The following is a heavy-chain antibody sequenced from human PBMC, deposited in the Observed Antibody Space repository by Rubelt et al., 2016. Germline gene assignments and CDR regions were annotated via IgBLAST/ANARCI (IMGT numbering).Heavy chain of an antibody. V-gene: IGHV3-23*04. CDR1: GFTFSSYW. D-gene: IGHD6-19*01. J-gene: IGHJ4*02. Sequence: EVQLVESGGGLVQPGGSLRLSCAASGFTFSSYWMPWVRQAPGKGLVWVSVISGSGDITFYADSVKGRFTISRDKSKNTLYLQMNSLRAADTAVYYCAKSRAVADPFNYWGQGTLVTVSS. CDR2: ISGSGDIT. CDR3: AKSRAVADPFNY.